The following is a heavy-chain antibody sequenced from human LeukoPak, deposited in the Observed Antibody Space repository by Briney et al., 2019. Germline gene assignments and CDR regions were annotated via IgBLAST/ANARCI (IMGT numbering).Heavy chain of an antibody. Sequence: SETLSLTRTVSGGSISSYYWSWIRQPPGKGLEWIGYIYYSGSTNYNPSLKSRVTISVDTSKNQFSLKLSSVTAADTAVYYCARHVFLPLFDYWGQGTLVTVSS. D-gene: IGHD2-8*01. V-gene: IGHV4-59*08. CDR1: GGSISSYY. CDR2: IYYSGST. J-gene: IGHJ4*02. CDR3: ARHVFLPLFDY.